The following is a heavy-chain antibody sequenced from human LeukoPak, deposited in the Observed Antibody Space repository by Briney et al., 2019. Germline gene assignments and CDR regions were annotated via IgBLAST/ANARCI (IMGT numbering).Heavy chain of an antibody. D-gene: IGHD6-6*01. V-gene: IGHV3-48*03. CDR2: ISSSGSTI. Sequence: PGGSLRLSCAASGFTFSSYEMNWVRQAPGKGLEWVSYISSSGSTIYYADSVKGRFTISRDNAKNSLYLQMNSLRAEDTAVNYCARLYSSSSGLRASDYWGQGTLVTVSS. CDR3: ARLYSSSSGLRASDY. J-gene: IGHJ4*02. CDR1: GFTFSSYE.